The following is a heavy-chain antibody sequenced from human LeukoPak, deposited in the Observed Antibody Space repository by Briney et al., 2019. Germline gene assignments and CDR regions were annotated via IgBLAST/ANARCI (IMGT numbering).Heavy chain of an antibody. CDR2: IYYSGST. Sequence: SETLSLTCTVYGGSISSSSYYWGWIRQPPGKGLEWIGSIYYSGSTYYNPSLKSRVTISVDTSKNQFSLKLSSVTAADTAVYYCARLHYDSSGYTYYYYYYYMDVWGKGTTVTISS. D-gene: IGHD3-22*01. J-gene: IGHJ6*03. CDR1: GGSISSSSYY. V-gene: IGHV4-39*01. CDR3: ARLHYDSSGYTYYYYYYYMDV.